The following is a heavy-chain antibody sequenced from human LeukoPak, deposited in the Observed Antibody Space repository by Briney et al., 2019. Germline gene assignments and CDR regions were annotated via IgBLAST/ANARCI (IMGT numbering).Heavy chain of an antibody. D-gene: IGHD5-18*01. V-gene: IGHV3-21*01. J-gene: IGHJ4*02. CDR1: GFTFNYHS. CDR2: ISSSGSYI. Sequence: GGSLRLSCAAYGFTFNYHSMNWVRQAQGKGLEWVSSISSSGSYIYYADSVKGRFTISRDNAKNSLHLQMNSLRAEDTAVYYCARGSGAQVWSSLDYWGQGTLVTVSS. CDR3: ARGSGAQVWSSLDY.